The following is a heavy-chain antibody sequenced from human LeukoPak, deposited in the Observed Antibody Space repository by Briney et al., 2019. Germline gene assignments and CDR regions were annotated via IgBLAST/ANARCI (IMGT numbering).Heavy chain of an antibody. D-gene: IGHD3-10*01. CDR3: ARGYGS. CDR1: GGSFSGYY. J-gene: IGHJ4*02. V-gene: IGHV4-34*01. Sequence: SETLSLTCAVYGGSFSGYYWSWIRQPPGKGLEWIGEINHSGSTNYNPSLKSRVTISVDTSKNQFSLKLSPVTAADTAVYYCARGYGSWGQGTLVTVSS. CDR2: INHSGST.